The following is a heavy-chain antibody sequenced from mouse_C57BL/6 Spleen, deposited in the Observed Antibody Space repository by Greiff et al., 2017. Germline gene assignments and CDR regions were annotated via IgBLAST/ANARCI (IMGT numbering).Heavy chain of an antibody. CDR2: ISDGGSYT. Sequence: EVKVVESGGGLVKPGGSLKLSCAASGFTFSSYAMSWVRQTPEQRLEWVATISDGGSYTYYPDNVKGRFTICSDTAKNNLYLQRSQLKSEATAMYYSARGGMVTHYFDYWGQGTTLTVSS. D-gene: IGHD2-2*01. CDR1: GFTFSSYA. CDR3: ARGGMVTHYFDY. J-gene: IGHJ2*01. V-gene: IGHV5-4*03.